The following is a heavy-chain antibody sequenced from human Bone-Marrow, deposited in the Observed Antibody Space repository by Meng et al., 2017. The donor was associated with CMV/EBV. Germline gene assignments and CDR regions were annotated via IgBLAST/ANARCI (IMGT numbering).Heavy chain of an antibody. CDR3: ARDPGYGRNWFDP. J-gene: IGHJ5*02. Sequence: GGSLRLSCAASGFTFSSYAMSWVRQAPGKGLEWVSAISGSGGSTYYADSVKGRFTISRDNAKNSLYLQMNSLRAEDTAVYYYARDPGYGRNWFDPWGQGTPVTVSS. CDR1: GFTFSSYA. V-gene: IGHV3-23*01. D-gene: IGHD5-12*01. CDR2: ISGSGGST.